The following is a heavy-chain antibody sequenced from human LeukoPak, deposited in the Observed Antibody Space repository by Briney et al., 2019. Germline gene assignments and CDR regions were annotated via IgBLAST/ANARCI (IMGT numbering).Heavy chain of an antibody. CDR2: IYHTGSS. J-gene: IGHJ3*02. V-gene: IGHV4-61*08. CDR1: GVSVSSDDYY. CDR3: ARDQGGSSYRHAFDI. Sequence: SETLSLTCTVSGVSVSSDDYYWSWIRHPPGKGLEWIGYIYHTGSSNYKYSLKSRVTISLDTSKNRFSLRLSSMTAADTAVYYCARDQGGSSYRHAFDIWGQGTMVTVSS. D-gene: IGHD1-26*01.